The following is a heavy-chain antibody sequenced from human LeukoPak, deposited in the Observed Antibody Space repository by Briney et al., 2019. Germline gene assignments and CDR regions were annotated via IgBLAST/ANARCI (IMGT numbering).Heavy chain of an antibody. CDR1: GFTFTSSA. CDR3: ARSSGSYPLLDYYGMDV. V-gene: IGHV1-3*01. D-gene: IGHD1-26*01. J-gene: IGHJ6*02. CDR2: INAGNGNT. Sequence: GTSVKVSCKASGFTFTSSAMHWVRQAPGQRLEWMGWINAGNGNTKYSQKFQGRVTITRDTSASTAYMELSSLRSEDTAVYYCARSSGSYPLLDYYGMDVWGQGTTVTVSS.